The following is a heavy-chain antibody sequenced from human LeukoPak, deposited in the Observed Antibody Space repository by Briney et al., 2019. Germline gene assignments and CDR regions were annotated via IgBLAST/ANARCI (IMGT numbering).Heavy chain of an antibody. CDR3: ANVLSSSWAWGFDP. D-gene: IGHD6-13*01. Sequence: GGSLRLSCAASGFTFDDYAMHWVRQAPGKGLEWVSLISGDGGSTYYADSVKGRFTISRDNSKNSLYLQMNSLRTEDTALYYCANVLSSSWAWGFDPWGQGTLVTVSS. J-gene: IGHJ5*02. CDR1: GFTFDDYA. V-gene: IGHV3-43*02. CDR2: ISGDGGST.